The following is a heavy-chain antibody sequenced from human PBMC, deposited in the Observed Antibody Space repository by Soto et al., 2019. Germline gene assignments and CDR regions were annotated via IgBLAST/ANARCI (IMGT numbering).Heavy chain of an antibody. V-gene: IGHV3-23*01. J-gene: IGHJ5*02. CDR3: AKDKRDIVATNWFDP. CDR1: GFTFSSYA. D-gene: IGHD5-12*01. Sequence: PGGSLRLSCAASGFTFSSYAMSWVRQAPGKGLEWVSAISGSGGSTYYADSVKGRFTISRDNSKNTLYLQMNSLRAEDTAVYYCAKDKRDIVATNWFDPWGQGTLVTVSS. CDR2: ISGSGGST.